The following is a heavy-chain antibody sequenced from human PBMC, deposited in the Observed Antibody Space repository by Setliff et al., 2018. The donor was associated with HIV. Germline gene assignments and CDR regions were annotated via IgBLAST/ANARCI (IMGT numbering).Heavy chain of an antibody. V-gene: IGHV3-30*03. Sequence: GGSLRLSCAASGFTLSSYGMHWVRQAPGKGLEWVAVISYDGSNKYYVDSVKGRFTISRDNAKNSLYLQMNSLRAEDTAVYYCARERGVTPLGNYYYYYMDVWGKGTTVTVSS. D-gene: IGHD2-21*02. CDR1: GFTLSSYG. J-gene: IGHJ6*03. CDR2: ISYDGSNK. CDR3: ARERGVTPLGNYYYYYMDV.